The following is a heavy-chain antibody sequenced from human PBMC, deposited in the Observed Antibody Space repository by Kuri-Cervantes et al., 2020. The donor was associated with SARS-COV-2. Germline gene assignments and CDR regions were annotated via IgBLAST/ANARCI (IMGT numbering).Heavy chain of an antibody. CDR1: GVTFGDHA. CDR2: IRSNSHGGAA. V-gene: IGHV3-49*03. Sequence: GGSLRLSCSASGVTFGDHAMSWFRQAPGKGLEWVGFIRSNSHGGAAESAASVKGRFTISRDDSKSIAYLQMNSLKTEDTAVYYCTRVRGFGPLLHGLDVWGQGPRSPSP. J-gene: IGHJ6*02. CDR3: TRVRGFGPLLHGLDV. D-gene: IGHD6-25*01.